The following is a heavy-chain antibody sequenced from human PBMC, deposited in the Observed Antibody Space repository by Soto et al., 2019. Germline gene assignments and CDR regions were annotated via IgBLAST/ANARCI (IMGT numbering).Heavy chain of an antibody. CDR3: ARSRGSGGVEYNMDV. V-gene: IGHV3-74*01. D-gene: IGHD3-16*01. CDR1: GFTFSSYW. Sequence: EVQLVESGGGLVQPGGSLRLSCAASGFTFSSYWMHWVRQGPGEGLVWVSRIMSDGSGTTYADSVKGRFTISRDNAKNTLNLQMNSLRAEDTAVYHCARSRGSGGVEYNMDVWGQGTTVTVSS. J-gene: IGHJ6*02. CDR2: IMSDGSGT.